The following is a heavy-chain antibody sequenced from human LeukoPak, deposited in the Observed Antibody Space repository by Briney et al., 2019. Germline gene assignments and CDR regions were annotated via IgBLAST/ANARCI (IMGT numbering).Heavy chain of an antibody. CDR3: ARIATGYNWFDP. CDR2: INPNSGGT. J-gene: IGHJ5*02. Sequence: GASVKVSCKASGYTFTGYYMHWVRQAPGQGLEWMGWINPNSGGTNYAQKFQGRVTMTTDTSISTAYMELSRLRSDDTAVYYCARIATGYNWFDPWGQGALVSVSS. V-gene: IGHV1-2*02. CDR1: GYTFTGYY. D-gene: IGHD5-24*01.